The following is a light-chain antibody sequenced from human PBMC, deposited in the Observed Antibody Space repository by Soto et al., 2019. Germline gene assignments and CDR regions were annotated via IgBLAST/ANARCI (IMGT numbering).Light chain of an antibody. V-gene: IGLV2-23*02. CDR2: EVN. J-gene: IGLJ1*01. Sequence: QSVLTQPASVSGSPGQSITISCTGTSSDVGNYNLVSWYQQHPGKAPKLIIYEVNKRPSGVSNRFSGSKSGNTASLTISGLQAEDEADYSCCSYAGSSTYVFGTGTKLTVL. CDR1: SSDVGNYNL. CDR3: CSYAGSSTYV.